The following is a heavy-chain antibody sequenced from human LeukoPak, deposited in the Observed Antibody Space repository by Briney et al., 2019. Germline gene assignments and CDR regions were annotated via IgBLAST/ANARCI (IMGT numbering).Heavy chain of an antibody. CDR2: MNPNSGNT. J-gene: IGHJ6*03. Sequence: EASVKVSCKASGYSFSSYALNWVRQAPGQGLEWMGWMNPNSGNTGYAQKFQGRVTMTRNTSISTAYMELSSLRSEDTAVYYCARGASDYYYYYYYMDVWGKGTTVTISS. CDR1: GYSFSSYA. V-gene: IGHV1-8*01. CDR3: ARGASDYYYYYYYMDV.